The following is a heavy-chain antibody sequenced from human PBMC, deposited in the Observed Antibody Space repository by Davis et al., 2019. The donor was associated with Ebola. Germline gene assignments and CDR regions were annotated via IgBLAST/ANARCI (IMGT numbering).Heavy chain of an antibody. CDR1: GFTFSSYS. CDR3: AREATVGARDWFDP. Sequence: GESLKISCAASGFTFSSYSMNWVRQAPGKGLEWVSSISSSSSYIYYADSVKGRFTISRDNAKNSLYLQMNSLRAEDTAVYYCAREATVGARDWFDPWGQGTLVTVSS. CDR2: ISSSSSYI. V-gene: IGHV3-21*01. J-gene: IGHJ5*02. D-gene: IGHD1-26*01.